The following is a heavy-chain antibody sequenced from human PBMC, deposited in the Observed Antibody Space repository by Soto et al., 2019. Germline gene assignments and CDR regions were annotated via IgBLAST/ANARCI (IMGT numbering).Heavy chain of an antibody. CDR3: ASNDGGVVAATLHY. CDR2: IDPSDSYT. J-gene: IGHJ4*02. Sequence: GESLKISCXGSGYSFTSYWISWVRQMPGKGLEWMGRIDPSDSYTNYSPSFQGHVTISADKSISTAYLQWSSLKASDTAMYYCASNDGGVVAATLHYWGQGTLVTVSS. CDR1: GYSFTSYW. D-gene: IGHD2-15*01. V-gene: IGHV5-10-1*01.